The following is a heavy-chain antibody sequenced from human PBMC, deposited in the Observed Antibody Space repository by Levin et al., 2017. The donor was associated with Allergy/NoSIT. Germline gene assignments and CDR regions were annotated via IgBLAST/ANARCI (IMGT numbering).Heavy chain of an antibody. J-gene: IGHJ6*02. V-gene: IGHV1-8*01. D-gene: IGHD3-10*01. Sequence: ASVKVSCKASGYTFTSYDINWVRQATGQGLEWMGWMNPNSGNTGYAQKFQGRVTMTRNTSISTAYMELSSLRSEDTAVYYCARIPYGSGTPLHYYYYGMDGWGQGTTVTVSS. CDR2: MNPNSGNT. CDR3: ARIPYGSGTPLHYYYYGMDG. CDR1: GYTFTSYD.